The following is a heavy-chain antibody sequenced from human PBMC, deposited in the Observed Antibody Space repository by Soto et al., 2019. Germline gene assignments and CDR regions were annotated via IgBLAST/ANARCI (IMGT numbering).Heavy chain of an antibody. V-gene: IGHV4-4*07. J-gene: IGHJ6*02. CDR1: GASSSSYY. Sequence: SETLSLTCTVSGASSSSYYWTWIRQPAGKGLEWIGRIYTTESPNYNPSLKSRVSMSLDTSKNQFSLKVTSVTAADTAVYYCARTGFHYYYVMDVWGQGTKVTVSS. CDR3: ARTGFHYYYVMDV. CDR2: IYTTESP.